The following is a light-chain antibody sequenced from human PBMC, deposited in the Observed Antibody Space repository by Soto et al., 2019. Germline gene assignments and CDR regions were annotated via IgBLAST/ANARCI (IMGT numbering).Light chain of an antibody. CDR3: ASWDDSLNVYV. CDR1: NSNIGNNE. Sequence: VLTQPPSVSEAPRQRVTISCSGSNSNIGNNEVSWYQQLPGKAPKLLIFYNDLLPSGVSDRFSGSKSGTSASLAISGLQSEDEADYYCASWDDSLNVYVFGTGTKVTVL. CDR2: YND. J-gene: IGLJ1*01. V-gene: IGLV1-36*01.